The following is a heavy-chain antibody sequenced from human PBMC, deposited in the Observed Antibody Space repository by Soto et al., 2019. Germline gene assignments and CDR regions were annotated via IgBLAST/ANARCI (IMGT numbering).Heavy chain of an antibody. D-gene: IGHD1-26*01. V-gene: IGHV4-59*01. Sequence: SETLSLTCTVSGGSISSYYWSWIRQPPGKGLEWIGYIYYSGSTNYNPSLKSRVTISVDTSKNQFSLKLSSVTAADTAVYYCARDLVSGSYDGMDVCGQGTTVTVSS. CDR1: GGSISSYY. CDR3: ARDLVSGSYDGMDV. CDR2: IYYSGST. J-gene: IGHJ6*02.